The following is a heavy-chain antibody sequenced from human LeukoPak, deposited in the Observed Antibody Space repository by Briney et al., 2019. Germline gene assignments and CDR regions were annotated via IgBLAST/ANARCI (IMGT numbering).Heavy chain of an antibody. CDR3: VRMVAAAVYLDY. CDR1: GYTFTSYY. J-gene: IGHJ4*02. Sequence: VASVKVSCKASGYTFTSYYMHWVRQAPGQGLEWMGIINPSGGSTSYAQKFQGRVTMTRDTSTSTVYMELSSLRSEDTAVYYCVRMVAAAVYLDYWGQGTLVTVSS. V-gene: IGHV1-46*01. D-gene: IGHD6-13*01. CDR2: INPSGGST.